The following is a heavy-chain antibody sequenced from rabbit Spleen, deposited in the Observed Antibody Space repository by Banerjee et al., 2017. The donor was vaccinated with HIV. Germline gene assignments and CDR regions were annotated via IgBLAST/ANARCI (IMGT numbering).Heavy chain of an antibody. D-gene: IGHD6-1*01. Sequence: QEQLVESGGDLVQPGASLTLTCTASGFDFSAYTFMCWVRQAPGKGLECIACIYGGSTTGTYYASWAKGRFTISKTSSTTVTLQMTSLTAADTATYFCARGYGDYGYALDLWGPGTLVTVS. J-gene: IGHJ3*01. CDR1: GFDFSAYTF. CDR3: ARGYGDYGYALDL. V-gene: IGHV1S45*01. CDR2: IYGGSTTGT.